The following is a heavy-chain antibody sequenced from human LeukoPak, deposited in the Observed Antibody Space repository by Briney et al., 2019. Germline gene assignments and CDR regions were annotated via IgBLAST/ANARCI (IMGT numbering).Heavy chain of an antibody. Sequence: GGSLRLSCAASGFTFSSYAMSWVRQAPGKGLEWVSAISGSGGSTYYEDSVKGRFTISRDNSKNTLYLQMNSLRAEDTAVYYCAKENLWFGELLSSSNSHLDYWGQGTLVTVSS. CDR3: AKENLWFGELLSSSNSHLDY. CDR2: ISGSGGST. D-gene: IGHD3-10*01. V-gene: IGHV3-23*01. CDR1: GFTFSSYA. J-gene: IGHJ4*02.